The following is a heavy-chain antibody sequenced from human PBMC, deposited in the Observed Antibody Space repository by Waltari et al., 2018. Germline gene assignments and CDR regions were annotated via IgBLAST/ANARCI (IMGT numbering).Heavy chain of an antibody. J-gene: IGHJ6*02. CDR1: GGTFSSYA. CDR3: ASVGKRIVATIAQMPYGMDV. V-gene: IGHV1-69*05. Sequence: QVQLVQSGAEVKKPGSSVKVSCKASGGTFSSYAISWVRQAPGQGLEWMGGIIPIFGTANYAQKFKGRGTITTDESTSTAYMELSSLGSEDTAVYYCASVGKRIVATIAQMPYGMDVWGQGTTVTVSS. CDR2: IIPIFGTA. D-gene: IGHD5-12*01.